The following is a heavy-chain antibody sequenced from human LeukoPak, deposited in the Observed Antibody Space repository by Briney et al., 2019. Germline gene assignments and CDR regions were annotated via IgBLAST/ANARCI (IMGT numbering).Heavy chain of an antibody. CDR2: ISGSGGNT. CDR1: GFTFSSYA. Sequence: PGGSLRLSCAASGFTFSSYAMSWVHQAPGKGLEWVSAISGSGGNTYYADSVKGRFTISRDNSKTTLYLQMNSLRVDDTAVYYCAKERPSVAPFLDHWGQGTLVTVSS. CDR3: AKERPSVAPFLDH. D-gene: IGHD2/OR15-2a*01. V-gene: IGHV3-23*01. J-gene: IGHJ4*02.